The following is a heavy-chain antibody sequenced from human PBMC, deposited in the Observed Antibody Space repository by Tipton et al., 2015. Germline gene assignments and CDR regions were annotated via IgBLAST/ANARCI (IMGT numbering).Heavy chain of an antibody. D-gene: IGHD2-15*01. V-gene: IGHV1-69*05. CDR3: AREGAAPGWFDP. J-gene: IGHJ5*02. Sequence: QSGAEVKKPGSSVKVSCKASGGNFSNFAISWVRQAPGQGLEWMGGIIPVFGTANYAKKFQGRVTMTRDTSTSTVYMELSSLRSEDTAVYYCAREGAAPGWFDPWGQGTLVTVSS. CDR1: GGNFSNFA. CDR2: IIPVFGTA.